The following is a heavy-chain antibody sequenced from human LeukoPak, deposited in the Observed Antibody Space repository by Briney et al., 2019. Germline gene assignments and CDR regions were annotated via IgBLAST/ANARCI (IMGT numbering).Heavy chain of an antibody. CDR3: TTDPTTVTTTDY. J-gene: IGHJ4*02. Sequence: GGSLRLSCAASGFTFSNAWMSWVRQAPGKRLEWVGRIKSKTDGGTTDYAAPVKGRFTISRDDSKNTLYLQMNSLKTEDTAVYYCTTDPTTVTTTDYWGQGTLVTVSS. V-gene: IGHV3-15*01. CDR1: GFTFSNAW. CDR2: IKSKTDGGTT. D-gene: IGHD4-17*01.